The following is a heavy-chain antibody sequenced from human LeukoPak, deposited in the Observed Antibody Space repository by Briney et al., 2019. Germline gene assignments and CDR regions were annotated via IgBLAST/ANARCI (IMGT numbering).Heavy chain of an antibody. Sequence: GESLKISCKGSGYRFTSYWIGWVRQMPAKGLEWMGFIYPGDSDTRYSPSFQGQVTISADKSISTAYLHWSSLKASDTAMYYCASTVRSSSPFDYWGQGTLVTVSS. CDR3: ASTVRSSSPFDY. CDR2: IYPGDSDT. D-gene: IGHD6-6*01. CDR1: GYRFTSYW. V-gene: IGHV5-51*01. J-gene: IGHJ4*02.